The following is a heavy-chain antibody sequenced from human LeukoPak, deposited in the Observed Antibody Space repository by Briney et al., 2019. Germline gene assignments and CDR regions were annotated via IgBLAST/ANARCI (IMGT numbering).Heavy chain of an antibody. J-gene: IGHJ5*02. Sequence: GASVKVSCKASGYTFTSYDINWVRQATGQGLEWMGWMNPNSGNTGYAQKFQGRVTITRNTSISTAYMELSRLRSDDTAVYYCARGESGSYWFDPWGQGTLVTVSS. CDR2: MNPNSGNT. CDR1: GYTFTSYD. D-gene: IGHD1-26*01. CDR3: ARGESGSYWFDP. V-gene: IGHV1-8*03.